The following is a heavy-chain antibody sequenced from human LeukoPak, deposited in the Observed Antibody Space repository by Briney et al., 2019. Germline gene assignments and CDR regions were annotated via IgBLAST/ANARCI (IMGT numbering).Heavy chain of an antibody. D-gene: IGHD4-17*01. Sequence: SETLSLTCTVSGGSNFSRGGYYWTWIRQHPEKGLEWIGYFYHRASYHPSLKIRVTISVDTSKNQFSLRLTSVTAADTALYYCVREGEYGEDYYWGQGSQVSVSS. CDR3: VREGEYGEDYY. V-gene: IGHV4-31*03. CDR2: FYHRA. J-gene: IGHJ4*02. CDR1: GGSNFSRGGYY.